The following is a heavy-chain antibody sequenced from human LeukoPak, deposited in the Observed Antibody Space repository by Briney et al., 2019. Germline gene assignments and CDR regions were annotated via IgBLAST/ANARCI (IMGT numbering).Heavy chain of an antibody. CDR3: AKDRHAPGRYCSSTICFPFDP. CDR2: ISSSSSYI. J-gene: IGHJ5*02. D-gene: IGHD2-2*01. V-gene: IGHV3-21*04. Sequence: GGSLRLSCAASGFTFSSYWMSWVRQAPGKGLEWVSSISSSSSYIYYADSVKGRFTISRDNSKSTLYLQMNSLRAEDTAVYYCAKDRHAPGRYCSSTICFPFDPWGQGTLVTVSS. CDR1: GFTFSSYW.